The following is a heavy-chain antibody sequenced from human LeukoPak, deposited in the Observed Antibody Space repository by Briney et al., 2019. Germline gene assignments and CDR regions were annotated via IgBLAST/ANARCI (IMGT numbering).Heavy chain of an antibody. V-gene: IGHV3-23*01. Sequence: PGGSLRLSCAASGFTFSNYAMSWVRPAPGKGLEWVSGISASGGSYYADSVKGRFPVSRDISKNTLYLQMNSLRAENTAVYFCAREPRDCTGGTCQSAGGYYFYYWSQGTLVTVSS. CDR1: GFTFSNYA. CDR2: ISASGGS. D-gene: IGHD2-15*01. CDR3: AREPRDCTGGTCQSAGGYYFYY. J-gene: IGHJ4*02.